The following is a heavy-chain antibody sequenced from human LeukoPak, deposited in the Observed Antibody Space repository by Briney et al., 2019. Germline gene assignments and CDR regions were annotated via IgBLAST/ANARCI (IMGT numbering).Heavy chain of an antibody. V-gene: IGHV4-39*07. Sequence: SETLSLTCTLSNGSINSNSNYWGWVRQPPGKGLEWIGSIYYTGKTYYNASLKSRISISLETSKNQFSLMLNSVTAADTAMYYCARDFGSSSWGWFDPWGQGTMVIVSS. CDR1: NGSINSNSNY. D-gene: IGHD6-6*01. CDR2: IYYTGKT. CDR3: ARDFGSSSWGWFDP. J-gene: IGHJ5*02.